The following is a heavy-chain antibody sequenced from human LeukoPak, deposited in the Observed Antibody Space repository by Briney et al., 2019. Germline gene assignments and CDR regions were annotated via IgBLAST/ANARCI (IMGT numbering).Heavy chain of an antibody. D-gene: IGHD3-22*01. Sequence: GGSLRLSCAASEFTFSNYAIHWVRQAPGKGLEWVTIISDDGSGYYYADSVKGRFTISRDNSRNTVYLQMNSLRDDDTAVYYCARDGYYYDSSLDSWGQGTRVTVS. J-gene: IGHJ4*02. V-gene: IGHV3-30*04. CDR3: ARDGYYYDSSLDS. CDR1: EFTFSNYA. CDR2: ISDDGSGY.